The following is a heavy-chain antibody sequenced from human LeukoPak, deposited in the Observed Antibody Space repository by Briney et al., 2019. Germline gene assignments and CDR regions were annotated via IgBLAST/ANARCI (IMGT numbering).Heavy chain of an antibody. J-gene: IGHJ5*02. CDR1: GFTVSGNY. CDR2: IYSGGST. CDR3: ARDAFRQNWFDP. Sequence: TGGSLRLSCAASGFTVSGNYMSWVRQAPGKGLEWVSVIYSGGSTYYADSVKGRFTISRDNSKNTLYLQMNSLRAEDTAVYYCARDAFRQNWFDPWGKGTLVTVSS. V-gene: IGHV3-53*01.